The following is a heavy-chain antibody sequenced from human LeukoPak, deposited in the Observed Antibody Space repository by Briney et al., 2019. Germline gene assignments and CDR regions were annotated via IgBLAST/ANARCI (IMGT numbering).Heavy chain of an antibody. Sequence: PGGSLRLSCAASGFTFSSYAMSWVRQAPGKGLEWVSAISGSGGSTYYADSVKGRFTISRDNSKNTLYLQMESLRTEDTGVYFSVKEHTYFDNSGSYYCDSWGQGTLLTVSS. CDR1: GFTFSSYA. CDR2: ISGSGGST. CDR3: VKEHTYFDNSGSYYCDS. V-gene: IGHV3-23*01. D-gene: IGHD3-22*01. J-gene: IGHJ4*02.